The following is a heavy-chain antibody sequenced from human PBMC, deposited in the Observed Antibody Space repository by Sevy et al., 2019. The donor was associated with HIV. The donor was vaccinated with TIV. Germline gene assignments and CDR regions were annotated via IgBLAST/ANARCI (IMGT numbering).Heavy chain of an antibody. CDR2: TIPIFGTA. J-gene: IGHJ6*02. V-gene: IGHV1-69*13. CDR1: GGTVSSYA. Sequence: ASVKVSCKASGGTVSSYAISWVRQAPGQGLEWMGGTIPIFGTANYAQKFQGRVTITADESTSTAYMELSSLRSEDTAVYYCAIPYCSSTSCPSYGMDVWGQGTTVTVSS. D-gene: IGHD2-2*01. CDR3: AIPYCSSTSCPSYGMDV.